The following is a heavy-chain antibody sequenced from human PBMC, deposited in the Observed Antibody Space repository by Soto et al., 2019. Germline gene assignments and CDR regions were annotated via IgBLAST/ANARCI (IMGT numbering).Heavy chain of an antibody. D-gene: IGHD4-17*01. CDR2: IYSGGST. CDR3: ARETYGDYECGMDV. CDR1: GFTVSSNY. J-gene: IGHJ6*02. Sequence: EVQLVESGGGLIQPGGSLRLSCAASGFTVSSNYMSWVRQAPGKGLEWVSVIYSGGSTYYADSVKGRFTISRDNSKNTLYLQMNSRRAEDTAVYYCARETYGDYECGMDVWGQGTTVTVSS. V-gene: IGHV3-53*01.